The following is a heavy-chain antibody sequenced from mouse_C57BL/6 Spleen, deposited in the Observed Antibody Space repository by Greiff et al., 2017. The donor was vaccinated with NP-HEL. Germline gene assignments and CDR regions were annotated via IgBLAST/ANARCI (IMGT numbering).Heavy chain of an antibody. CDR2: IYPRSGNT. CDR3: ARSGYYGSSLDY. CDR1: GYTFTSYG. D-gene: IGHD1-1*01. V-gene: IGHV1-81*01. J-gene: IGHJ2*01. Sequence: VQLQQSGAELARPGASVKLSCKASGYTFTSYGISWVKQRTGQGLEWIGEIYPRSGNTYYNEKFKGKATLTADKSSSTAYMELRSLTAEDAAVYFCARSGYYGSSLDYWGQGTTLTVSS.